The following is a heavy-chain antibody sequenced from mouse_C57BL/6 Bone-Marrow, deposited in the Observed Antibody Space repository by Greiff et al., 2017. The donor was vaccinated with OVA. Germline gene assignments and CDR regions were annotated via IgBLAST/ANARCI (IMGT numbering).Heavy chain of an antibody. D-gene: IGHD3-2*02. CDR2: ILPGSGST. V-gene: IGHV1-9*01. CDR3: ARPMTAQAPPFAY. CDR1: GYTFTGYW. Sequence: QVQLQQSGAELMKPGASVKLSCKATGYTFTGYWIEWVKQRPGHGLEWIGEILPGSGSTNYNEKFKGKATFTADTSSNTAYMQLNSLTTEDSAIYYCARPMTAQAPPFAYWGQGTLVTVSA. J-gene: IGHJ3*01.